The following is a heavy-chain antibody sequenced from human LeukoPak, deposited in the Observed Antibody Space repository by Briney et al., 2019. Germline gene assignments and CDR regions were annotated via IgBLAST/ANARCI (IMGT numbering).Heavy chain of an antibody. CDR2: ISGSGGST. Sequence: GGSLRLSCIASGFTFSSYAMSWVRQAPGKGLEWVSAISGSGGSTYYADSVKGRFTISRDNSKNTLYLQMNSLRAEDTAVYYCARDGGLQYQPTGFDPWGQGTLVTASS. J-gene: IGHJ5*02. CDR3: ARDGGLQYQPTGFDP. D-gene: IGHD4-11*01. V-gene: IGHV3-23*01. CDR1: GFTFSSYA.